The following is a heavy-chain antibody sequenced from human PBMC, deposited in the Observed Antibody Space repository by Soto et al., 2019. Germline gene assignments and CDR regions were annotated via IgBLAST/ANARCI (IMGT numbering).Heavy chain of an antibody. CDR1: GFTFSRYW. V-gene: IGHV3-7*02. Sequence: PGRSLRLSCAASGFTFSRYWMSWVRQAPGKGLEWVANIEQGGNETYYMDSVRGRFTISRDNAKNSLHLQMNSLRAEDTAVYYCASRVPSHSIAPASWGQGSLVTVSS. J-gene: IGHJ5*02. D-gene: IGHD3-3*01. CDR3: ASRVPSHSIAPAS. CDR2: IEQGGNET.